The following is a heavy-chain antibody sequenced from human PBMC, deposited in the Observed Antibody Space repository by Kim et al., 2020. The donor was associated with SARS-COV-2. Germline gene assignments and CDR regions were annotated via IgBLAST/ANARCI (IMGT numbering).Heavy chain of an antibody. J-gene: IGHJ4*02. CDR1: GFSFSSRG. CDR2: ISNDETYK. CDR3: ARAREKSFDY. Sequence: GGYLRLSCAASGFSFSSRGIHWVRQAPGKGLEWVAVISNDETYKNYADSVKGRFTISRDNSKNTVDLQMNSLRVEDTAVYYCARAREKSFDYWGQGTLVTVSS. V-gene: IGHV3-30*03.